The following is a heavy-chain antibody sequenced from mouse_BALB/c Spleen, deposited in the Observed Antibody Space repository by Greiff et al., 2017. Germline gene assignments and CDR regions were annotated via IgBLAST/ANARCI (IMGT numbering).Heavy chain of an antibody. CDR1: GFTFSSYA. CDR3: ARNYGHYWYFDV. V-gene: IGHV5-6-5*01. D-gene: IGHD1-2*01. J-gene: IGHJ1*01. CDR2: ISSGGST. Sequence: EVKLVESGGGLVKPGGSLKLSCAASGFTFSSYAMSWVRQTPEKRLEWVASISSGGSTYYPDSVKGRFTISRDNARNILYLQMSSLRSEDTAMYYCARNYGHYWYFDVWGAGTTVTVSS.